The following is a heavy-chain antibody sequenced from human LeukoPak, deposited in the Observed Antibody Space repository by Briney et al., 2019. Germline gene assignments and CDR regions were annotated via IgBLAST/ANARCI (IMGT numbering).Heavy chain of an antibody. J-gene: IGHJ4*02. D-gene: IGHD3-22*01. CDR1: GGSISSYY. CDR2: IYTSGST. Sequence: SETLSLACTVSGGSISSYYWSWIRQPPGKGLEWIGRIYTSGSTNYNPSLKSRVTMSVDTSKNQFSLKLSSVTAADTAVYYCARGDYYDERRYFDYWGQGTLVTVSS. CDR3: ARGDYYDERRYFDY. V-gene: IGHV4-4*07.